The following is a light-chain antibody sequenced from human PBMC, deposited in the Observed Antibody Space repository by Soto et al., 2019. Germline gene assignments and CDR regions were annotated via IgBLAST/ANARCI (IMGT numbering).Light chain of an antibody. CDR2: DTS. Sequence: EIVFTQSPGTLSFSPGDVATLSCRASQGIGDTLAWYQHKPGQTPRLLIYDTSTRATGVPTRFSGSRSGAEFTLTINSLQSEDFAVYYCQPYNNWPLTFGGGTKVDIK. CDR1: QGIGDT. CDR3: QPYNNWPLT. V-gene: IGKV3-15*01. J-gene: IGKJ4*01.